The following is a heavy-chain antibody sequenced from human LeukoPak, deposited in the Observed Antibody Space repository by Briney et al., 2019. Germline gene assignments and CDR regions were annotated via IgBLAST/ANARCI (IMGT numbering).Heavy chain of an antibody. CDR3: ARVYDILAGYYL. J-gene: IGHJ4*02. D-gene: IGHD3-9*01. CDR1: GYSFTSYW. Sequence: GESLKISCQGSGYSFTSYWIGWVRQMPGKGLEGVGIIYSDDSDTRYSPSFQGQVTISADESISTGYLRWSSLKASDTAMYFCARVYDILAGYYLWGQGTLVTVSS. V-gene: IGHV5-51*01. CDR2: IYSDDSDT.